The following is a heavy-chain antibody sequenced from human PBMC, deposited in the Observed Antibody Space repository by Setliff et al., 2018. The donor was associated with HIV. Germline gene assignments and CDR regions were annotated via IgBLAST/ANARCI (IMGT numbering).Heavy chain of an antibody. CDR3: ARLEYYYYMDV. V-gene: IGHV4-39*01. CDR2: VYFSGRA. J-gene: IGHJ6*03. Sequence: PSETLSLTCTVSGGSIGSNNYFWGWIRQPPGKGLEYIGSVYFSGRAYYNPSLKSRVTISLDTSKNQFSLKLSSVTAADTAVYYCARLEYYYYMDVWGNGTTVTVSS. CDR1: GGSIGSNNYF.